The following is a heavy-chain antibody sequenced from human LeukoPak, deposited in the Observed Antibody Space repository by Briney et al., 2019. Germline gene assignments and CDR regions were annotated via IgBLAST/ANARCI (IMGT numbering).Heavy chain of an antibody. Sequence: SETLSLTCAVYGGSFSGYYWSWIRQPPGKGLEWIGEINHSGSTNYNPSLKSRVTISVDTSKNQFSLKLSSVTAADTAVYYCARGRIRACSGGSCYPNWFDPWGQGTLVTVSS. CDR1: GGSFSGYY. CDR2: INHSGST. V-gene: IGHV4-34*01. D-gene: IGHD2-15*01. CDR3: ARGRIRACSGGSCYPNWFDP. J-gene: IGHJ5*02.